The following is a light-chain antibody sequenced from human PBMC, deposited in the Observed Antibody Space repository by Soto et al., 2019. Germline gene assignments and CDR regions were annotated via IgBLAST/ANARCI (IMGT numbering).Light chain of an antibody. CDR3: QQYNNWPPLT. CDR2: GAS. Sequence: EIVMTQSPATLSLSPGERATVSCRASQFVGSNLAWYQQKPGQAPRLLIYGASTRATGIPARFSGSGSGTEFTLTISSLQSEDFALYYCQQYNNWPPLTFGGGTKVEIK. J-gene: IGKJ4*01. CDR1: QFVGSN. V-gene: IGKV3-15*01.